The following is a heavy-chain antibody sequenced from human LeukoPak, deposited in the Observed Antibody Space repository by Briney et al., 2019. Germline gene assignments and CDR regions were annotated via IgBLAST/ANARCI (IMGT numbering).Heavy chain of an antibody. CDR1: GGSVISTNW. CDR3: AREGGFYRPLDY. Sequence: PSETLSLTCGVSGGSVISTNWWTWVRQPPGKGLEWIGEVHLDGRTNYNPSLESRLTIPVDLSENHVSLKLTSVTAADTAVYYCAREGGFYRPLDYSGQGTLVTVSS. CDR2: VHLDGRT. D-gene: IGHD3-3*01. J-gene: IGHJ4*02. V-gene: IGHV4-4*02.